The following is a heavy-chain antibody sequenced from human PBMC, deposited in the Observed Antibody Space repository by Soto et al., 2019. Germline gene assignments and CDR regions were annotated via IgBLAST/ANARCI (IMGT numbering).Heavy chain of an antibody. CDR2: ISSGGSTT. J-gene: IGHJ4*02. CDR3: ARARGHSSGLRYYSDY. D-gene: IGHD5-18*01. V-gene: IGHV3-11*01. Sequence: QVQLVESGGDLVKPGGSLRLSCAASGFTFSENYMSWIRQAPGKGLEWISYISSGGSTTYYADSVKGRFTISRDNAKNSLYLQMNSLRAEDTAVYYCARARGHSSGLRYYSDYWDQGTLVTVSS. CDR1: GFTFSENY.